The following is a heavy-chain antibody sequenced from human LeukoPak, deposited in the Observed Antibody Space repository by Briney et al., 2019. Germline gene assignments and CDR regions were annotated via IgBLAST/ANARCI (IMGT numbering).Heavy chain of an antibody. D-gene: IGHD6-13*01. CDR3: AQIAAAGEPAFDY. Sequence: SVKVSCMASGGTFSSYAISWVRQAPGQGLEWMGGIIPIFGTANYAQKFQGRVTITTDESTSTAYMELSSLRSEDTAVYYCAQIAAAGEPAFDYWGQGTLVTVSS. CDR1: GGTFSSYA. CDR2: IIPIFGTA. J-gene: IGHJ4*02. V-gene: IGHV1-69*05.